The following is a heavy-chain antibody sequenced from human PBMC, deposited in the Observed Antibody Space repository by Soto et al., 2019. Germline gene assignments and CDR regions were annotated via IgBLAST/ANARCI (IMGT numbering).Heavy chain of an antibody. Sequence: GASVKVSCKASGYRFTMYAMHWVRQAPGQRLEWMGWINAGNGNTKYSQKFQGRVTISRDTSASTAYMEVSSLRSEDTAVYYCARFFGVVTDFDYWGQVTSVTVSS. CDR1: GYRFTMYA. D-gene: IGHD3-3*01. CDR3: ARFFGVVTDFDY. J-gene: IGHJ4*02. CDR2: INAGNGNT. V-gene: IGHV1-3*01.